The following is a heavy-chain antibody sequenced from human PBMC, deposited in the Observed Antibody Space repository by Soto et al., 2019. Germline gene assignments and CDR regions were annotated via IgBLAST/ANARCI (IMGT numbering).Heavy chain of an antibody. D-gene: IGHD3-3*01. Sequence: GGSLKISCKGSGYSFTSYWIGWVRQMPGKGLEWMGIIYPGDSDTRYSPSFQGQVTISADKSISTAYLQWSSLKASDTAMYYCALNPYDFWSGSSIEENAFDIWGQGTMVTVSS. CDR2: IYPGDSDT. CDR3: ALNPYDFWSGSSIEENAFDI. V-gene: IGHV5-51*01. CDR1: GYSFTSYW. J-gene: IGHJ3*02.